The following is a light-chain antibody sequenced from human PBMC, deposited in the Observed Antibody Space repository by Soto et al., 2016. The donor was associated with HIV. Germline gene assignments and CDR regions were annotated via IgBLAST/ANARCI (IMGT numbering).Light chain of an antibody. CDR3: QQANSLPLT. CDR1: QDINNW. Sequence: DIQMTQSPSFVSASVGDRVTITCRASQDINNWLAWYQQKPGKVPKLLVFAASSLQSGVPSRFSGNGSGTEFTLSITNLQPEDFATYYCQQANSLPLTFGGGTRVEIK. J-gene: IGKJ4*01. CDR2: AAS. V-gene: IGKV1-12*01.